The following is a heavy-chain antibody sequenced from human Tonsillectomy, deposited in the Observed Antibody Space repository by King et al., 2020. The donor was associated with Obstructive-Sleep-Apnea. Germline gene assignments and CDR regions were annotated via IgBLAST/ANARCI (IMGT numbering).Heavy chain of an antibody. V-gene: IGHV7-4-1*02. Sequence: VQLVESGFELKKPGASVKVSCKASGYSFTTYAMNWLRQAPGQGLEWVGWINTYTGNPTYAQGFTGRFVFSLDTSVSTAYLQISSLKAEDTAVYYCSRDDLNWNDETNYYYGMDVWGQGTTVTVSS. CDR3: SRDDLNWNDETNYYYGMDV. J-gene: IGHJ6*02. CDR1: GYSFTTYA. CDR2: INTYTGNP. D-gene: IGHD1-1*01.